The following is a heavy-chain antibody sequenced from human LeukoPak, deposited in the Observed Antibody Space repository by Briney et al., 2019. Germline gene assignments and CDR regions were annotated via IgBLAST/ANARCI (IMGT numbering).Heavy chain of an antibody. J-gene: IGHJ6*02. CDR1: GYTFTGYY. CDR2: INPNSGGT. D-gene: IGHD2-2*01. Sequence: ASVKVSCKASGYTFTGYYMHWVRQAPGQGLEWMGWINPNSGGTNYAQKFQGRVTMTRDTSISTAYMELSRLRSDDTAVYYCARGNCSRTSCYRSRFRDSRPRLYYYGMDVWGQGTTVTVSS. V-gene: IGHV1-2*02. CDR3: ARGNCSRTSCYRSRFRDSRPRLYYYGMDV.